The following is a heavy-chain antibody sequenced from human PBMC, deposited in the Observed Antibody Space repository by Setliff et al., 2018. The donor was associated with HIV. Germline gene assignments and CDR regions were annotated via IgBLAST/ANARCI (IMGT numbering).Heavy chain of an antibody. CDR2: ISYDGSNK. Sequence: LRLSCAASGFTFSSYAMHWVRQAPGKGLEWVAVISYDGSNKYYADSVKGRFTISRDNSKNTLYLQMNSLRAEDTAVYYCARDQAFWSEDPVYYFDYWGQGTLDTVSS. CDR3: ARDQAFWSEDPVYYFDY. V-gene: IGHV3-30*01. D-gene: IGHD3-3*01. CDR1: GFTFSSYA. J-gene: IGHJ4*02.